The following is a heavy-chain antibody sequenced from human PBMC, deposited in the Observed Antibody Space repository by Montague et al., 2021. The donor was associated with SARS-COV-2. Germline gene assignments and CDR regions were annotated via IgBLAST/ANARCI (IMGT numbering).Heavy chain of an antibody. CDR2: IYNSGGT. CDR3: ARVGRGSSWYEVAFDI. CDR1: GGSISRYS. D-gene: IGHD6-13*01. J-gene: IGHJ3*02. Sequence: SETLSLTCTVSGGSISRYSWTWIRQPPGKGLEWIGYIYNSGGTNYSPSLTSRVTISVDTSKNQFSLKLSSVAAADTDVYYCARVGRGSSWYEVAFDIWGQGTMVTVSS. V-gene: IGHV4-59*01.